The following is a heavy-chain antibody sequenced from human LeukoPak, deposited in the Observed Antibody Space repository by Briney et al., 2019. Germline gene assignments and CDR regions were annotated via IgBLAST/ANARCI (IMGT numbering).Heavy chain of an antibody. D-gene: IGHD2-21*02. CDR3: ARAGKGDWLWVAAFDI. V-gene: IGHV4-61*02. Sequence: SQTLSLTCTVSGGSISSGSYYWSWIRQPAGKGLEWIGRIYTSGSTNYNPSLKSRVTISVDTSKNQFSLKLSSVTAADTAVYYCARAGKGDWLWVAAFDIWGQGTMVTVSS. CDR2: IYTSGST. J-gene: IGHJ3*02. CDR1: GGSISSGSYY.